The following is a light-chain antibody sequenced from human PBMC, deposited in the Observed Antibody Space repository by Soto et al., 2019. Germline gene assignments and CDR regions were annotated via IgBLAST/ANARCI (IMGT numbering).Light chain of an antibody. CDR1: QSVSNN. CDR3: QQYNDWWT. Sequence: EIVMTQSPATLSGSPGESATLSCRASQSVSNNLTWYQQKPGQPPRLLIYGASTRATGVPGRFSGSGSGTEFTLTISSLQSEDFAVYYCQQYNDWWTFGQGTKVDI. J-gene: IGKJ1*01. V-gene: IGKV3-15*01. CDR2: GAS.